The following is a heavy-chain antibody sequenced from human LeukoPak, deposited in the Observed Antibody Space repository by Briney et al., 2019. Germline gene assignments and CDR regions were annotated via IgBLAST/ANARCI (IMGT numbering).Heavy chain of an antibody. D-gene: IGHD4-17*01. CDR1: GFTFSSYG. J-gene: IGHJ4*02. CDR3: AREVFDGDYGSIDY. V-gene: IGHV3-74*01. CDR2: INSDGSST. Sequence: GRSLRLSCAASGFTFSSYGMHWVRQAPGKGLVWVSRINSDGSSTSYADSVKGRFTISRDNAKNTLYLQMNSLRAEDTAVYYCAREVFDGDYGSIDYWGQGTLVTVSS.